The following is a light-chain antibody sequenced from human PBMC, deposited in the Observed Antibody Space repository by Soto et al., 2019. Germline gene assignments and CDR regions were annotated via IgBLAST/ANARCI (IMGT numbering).Light chain of an antibody. CDR2: DTF. Sequence: QAVVTQEPSLTVSPGGTVTLTCGSSTGTVTSGHYPYWFQQKPGQAPRTLIYDTFNKHSWTPARFSGSLLGGKAALTLSGAQPEDEADYYCLLSYNGPYVCGPGTKVTVL. CDR1: TGTVTSGHY. CDR3: LLSYNGPYV. J-gene: IGLJ1*01. V-gene: IGLV7-46*01.